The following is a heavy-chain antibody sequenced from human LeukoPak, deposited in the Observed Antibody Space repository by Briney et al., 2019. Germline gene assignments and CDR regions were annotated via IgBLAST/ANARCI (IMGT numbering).Heavy chain of an antibody. V-gene: IGHV1-69*05. Sequence: SVKVSCKASGGTFSSYAISWVRQAPGQGLEWMGGIIPIFGTANYAQKFQGRVTMTRDTSISTAYMELSRLRSDDTAVYYCARDSTVTTFDYWGQGTLVTVSS. CDR3: ARDSTVTTFDY. CDR1: GGTFSSYA. D-gene: IGHD4-17*01. J-gene: IGHJ4*02. CDR2: IIPIFGTA.